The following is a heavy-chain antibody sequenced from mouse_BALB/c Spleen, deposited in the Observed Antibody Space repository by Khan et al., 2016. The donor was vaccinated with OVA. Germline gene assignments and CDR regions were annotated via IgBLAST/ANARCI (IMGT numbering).Heavy chain of an antibody. V-gene: IGHV3-2*02. CDR2: ISYSGST. D-gene: IGHD2-3*01. CDR3: ASDGSRYNYAMDY. CDR1: GYSITSDYA. Sequence: EVQLQELGPGLVKPSQSLSLTCTVTGYSITSDYAWNWIRQFPGNKLEWMGYISYSGSTNYNPALKSRISITRDTSKNQFFLQLNSVTTEDTATYNCASDGSRYNYAMDYWGQGTSVTVSS. J-gene: IGHJ4*01.